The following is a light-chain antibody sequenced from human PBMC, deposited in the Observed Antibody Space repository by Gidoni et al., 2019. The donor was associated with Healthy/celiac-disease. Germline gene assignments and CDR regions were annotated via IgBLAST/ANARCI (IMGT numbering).Light chain of an antibody. CDR3: QQYNSYSYT. CDR1: HSISSW. CDR2: KAS. J-gene: IGKJ2*01. V-gene: IGKV1-5*03. Sequence: DIQMTQSPSTLSASVGDRVTITCRASHSISSWLAWYQQKPGKAPKLLIYKASSLESGGPSRFSGSGSGTEFTLTISSLQPDDFATYYCQQYNSYSYTFGQGTKLEIK.